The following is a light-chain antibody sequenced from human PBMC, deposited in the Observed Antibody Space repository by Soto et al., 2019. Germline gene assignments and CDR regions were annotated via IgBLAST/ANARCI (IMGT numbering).Light chain of an antibody. CDR3: QQYGSSPPLT. V-gene: IGKV3-20*01. CDR2: GAS. J-gene: IGKJ4*01. Sequence: EFVLTQSPGTLSLSPGERATLSCRASQSVSSSYLAWYQQKPGQAPRILIYGASTRATGIPDRFSGSGSGTDFTITISSLEPEDFAVYYCQQYGSSPPLTFGGGTKVEIK. CDR1: QSVSSSY.